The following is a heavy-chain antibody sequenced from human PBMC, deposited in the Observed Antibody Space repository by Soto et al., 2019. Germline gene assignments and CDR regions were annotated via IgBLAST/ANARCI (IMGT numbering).Heavy chain of an antibody. J-gene: IGHJ5*02. CDR2: IYPGDSDT. CDR3: ARHISHPLTHVTNWFDP. D-gene: IGHD2-21*02. Sequence: PGESLKISCKGSGYSFTSYWIGWVRQMPGKGLEWMGIIYPGDSDTRYSPSFQGQVTISADKSISTAYLQWSSLKASDTAMYYCARHISHPLTHVTNWFDPWGQGTLVTVSS. CDR1: GYSFTSYW. V-gene: IGHV5-51*01.